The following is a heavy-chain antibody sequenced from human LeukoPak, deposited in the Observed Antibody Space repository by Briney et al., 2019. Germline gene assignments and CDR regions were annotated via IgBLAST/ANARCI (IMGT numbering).Heavy chain of an antibody. V-gene: IGHV3-53*01. CDR1: GFTVSSNY. D-gene: IGHD4-11*01. CDR3: ARGGGDYNPFDY. J-gene: IGHJ4*02. Sequence: GSLLLSCAVSGFTVSSNYMRWVRQPPGKGLEWVSVIYSGGSTYYADSVKGRFIVSRDNSKNTLYLQMNSLRAEDTAVYYRARGGGDYNPFDYWGQGTLVTVSS. CDR2: IYSGGST.